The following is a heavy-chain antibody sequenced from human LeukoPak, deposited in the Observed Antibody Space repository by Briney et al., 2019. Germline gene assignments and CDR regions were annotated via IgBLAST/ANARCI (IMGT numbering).Heavy chain of an antibody. J-gene: IGHJ4*02. CDR3: ARSGSGYYYGV. Sequence: ASVKVSCKASGYTFTSYYMHWVRQPPGQGLEWMGIINPSGGSTSYAQKFQGRVTMTRDMSTSTVYMELSSLRSEDTAVYYCARSGSGYYYGVWGQGTLVTVSS. D-gene: IGHD3-22*01. CDR1: GYTFTSYY. CDR2: INPSGGST. V-gene: IGHV1-46*01.